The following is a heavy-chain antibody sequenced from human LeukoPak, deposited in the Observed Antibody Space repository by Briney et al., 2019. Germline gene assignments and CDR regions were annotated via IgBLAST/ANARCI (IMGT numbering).Heavy chain of an antibody. CDR1: GFTFSSYE. J-gene: IGHJ6*03. CDR3: ARALYGATSFYYVDV. D-gene: IGHD4-17*01. CDR2: ISSSGSTI. Sequence: GGSLRLSCAASGFTFSSYEMNWVRQAPGKGLEWVSYISSSGSTIYYADSVKGRFTISRDNAKNSLYLQMNSLRAEDTAVYYCARALYGATSFYYVDVWGKGTTVTVSS. V-gene: IGHV3-48*03.